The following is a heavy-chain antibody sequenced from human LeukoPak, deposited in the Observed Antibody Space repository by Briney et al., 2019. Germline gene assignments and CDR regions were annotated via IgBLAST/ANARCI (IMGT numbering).Heavy chain of an antibody. D-gene: IGHD3-22*01. CDR2: IYYSGST. Sequence: SETLSLTCTVSGGSISGSSYYWGWIRQPPGKGLEWIGSIYYSGSTYYNPSLKSRVTISVDTSKNQFSLKLNSVTATDTAVYYCARGRMKYYYDSSGYFYYWGQGTLVTVSS. V-gene: IGHV4-39*02. CDR3: ARGRMKYYYDSSGYFYY. J-gene: IGHJ4*02. CDR1: GGSISGSSYY.